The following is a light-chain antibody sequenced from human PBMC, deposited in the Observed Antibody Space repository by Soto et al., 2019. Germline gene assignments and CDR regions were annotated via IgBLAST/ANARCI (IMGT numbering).Light chain of an antibody. CDR3: SSYAGSNNFV. V-gene: IGLV2-8*01. CDR2: EVS. Sequence: QSLLTQPPSASGSPGQSVTISCTGTSRDVGGYNYVSWYQQHPGKAPKLMIYEVSERPSGVPDRFSASKSSNTASLTVSGLQAEDEADYYCSSYAGSNNFVFGTGTKVTVL. J-gene: IGLJ1*01. CDR1: SRDVGGYNY.